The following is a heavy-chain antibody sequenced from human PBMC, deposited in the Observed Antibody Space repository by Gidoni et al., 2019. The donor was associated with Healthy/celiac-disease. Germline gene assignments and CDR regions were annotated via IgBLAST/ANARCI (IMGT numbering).Heavy chain of an antibody. V-gene: IGHV1-69*01. D-gene: IGHD6-13*01. CDR2: IIPIFGTA. CDR1: EGTLHSYA. Sequence: QVQLVQSGAEVKKPGSSVKVSCKASEGTLHSYAISWLRQAPGQGLEWMAGIIPIFGTANDAQKFQGRVTITADESTSTAYMELSSLRSEDTAVYYCARSRIAAAGTGWFDPWGQGTLVTVSS. J-gene: IGHJ5*02. CDR3: ARSRIAAAGTGWFDP.